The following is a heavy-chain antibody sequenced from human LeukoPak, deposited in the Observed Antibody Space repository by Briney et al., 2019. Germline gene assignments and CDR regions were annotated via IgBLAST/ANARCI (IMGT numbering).Heavy chain of an antibody. D-gene: IGHD3-22*01. Sequence: SVKVSCKASGGSFSSYAINWVRRAPGQGLEWMGGIITMFGTPNVAQKFQGRVTFTADESTDTTYMDLNSLTSLDTGVYYCARAPRIAMMVVGRGGDAFDIWGQGTMVTVSS. CDR1: GGSFSSYA. J-gene: IGHJ3*02. CDR2: IITMFGTP. V-gene: IGHV1-69*13. CDR3: ARAPRIAMMVVGRGGDAFDI.